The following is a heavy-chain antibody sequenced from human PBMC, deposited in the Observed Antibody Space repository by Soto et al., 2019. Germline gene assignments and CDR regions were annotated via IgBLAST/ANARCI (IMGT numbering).Heavy chain of an antibody. CDR2: ISWNSGTI. CDR3: AKDVGSYYYDTSAYHYDY. D-gene: IGHD3-22*01. V-gene: IGHV3-9*01. J-gene: IGHJ4*02. Sequence: GGSLRLSCVASGFIFEDYAMNWVRQGPGKGLEWVSGISWNSGTIGYADAVKGRFTISRDNAKNSLHLQMNSLRAEDAALYYCAKDVGSYYYDTSAYHYDYWGRGTQVTVSS. CDR1: GFIFEDYA.